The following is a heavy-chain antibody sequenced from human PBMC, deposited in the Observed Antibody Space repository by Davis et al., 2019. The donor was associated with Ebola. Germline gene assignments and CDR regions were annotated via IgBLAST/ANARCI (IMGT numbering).Heavy chain of an antibody. CDR3: ARASRYSSSSGYYYYGMDV. V-gene: IGHV4-34*01. CDR2: INHSGST. D-gene: IGHD6-6*01. CDR1: GASFSGYY. J-gene: IGHJ6*02. Sequence: MPSETLSLTCAVYGASFSGYYWSWIRQPPGKGLEWIGEINHSGSTNYNPSLKSRVTISVDTSKNQFSLKLSSGTAADTAVYYCARASRYSSSSGYYYYGMDVWGQGTTVTVSS.